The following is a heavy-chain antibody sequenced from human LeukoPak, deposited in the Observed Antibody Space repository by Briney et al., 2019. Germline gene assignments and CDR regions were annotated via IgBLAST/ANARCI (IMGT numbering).Heavy chain of an antibody. CDR1: GSSINSGYY. J-gene: IGHJ4*02. CDR3: ARGIDTSGWYDY. Sequence: PSETLSLTCAVSGSSINSGYYWGWIRQPPGKGLEWIGSIYHSGSTYYNPSLKSRVTISADTSKNHFSLKLSSVTAADTAVYYCARGIDTSGWYDYWGQGTLVTVSS. D-gene: IGHD6-19*01. V-gene: IGHV4-38-2*01. CDR2: IYHSGST.